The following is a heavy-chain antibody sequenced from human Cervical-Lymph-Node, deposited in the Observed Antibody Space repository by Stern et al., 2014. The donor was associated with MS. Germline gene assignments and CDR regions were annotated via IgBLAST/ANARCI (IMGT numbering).Heavy chain of an antibody. CDR1: GYTFTYRY. CDR2: ITPFNGNT. V-gene: IGHV1-45*02. CDR3: ASTIAAAGPYFDY. Sequence: VHLVESGAEVKKTGSSVKVSCKASGYTFTYRYLHWVRQAPGQALEWMGWITPFNGNTNYAQKFQDRVTITRDRSMSTAYMELSSLRSEDTAMYYCASTIAAAGPYFDYWGQGTLVTVSS. J-gene: IGHJ4*02. D-gene: IGHD6-13*01.